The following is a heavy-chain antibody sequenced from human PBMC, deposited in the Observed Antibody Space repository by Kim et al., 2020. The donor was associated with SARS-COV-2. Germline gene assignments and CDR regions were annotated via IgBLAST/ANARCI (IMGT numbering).Heavy chain of an antibody. Sequence: GGSLRLSCAVSGFTFRNAWMSWVRQAPGKGLEWVGRIQSISEGETTHYAAPVKGRFTISRDDSKSTVYLQMNSLKTEDTAVYYCATGPGPSPKNWFDPRGQGTLVTVSS. D-gene: IGHD6-6*01. CDR1: GFTFRNAW. V-gene: IGHV3-15*01. J-gene: IGHJ5*02. CDR2: IQSISEGETT. CDR3: ATGPGPSPKNWFDP.